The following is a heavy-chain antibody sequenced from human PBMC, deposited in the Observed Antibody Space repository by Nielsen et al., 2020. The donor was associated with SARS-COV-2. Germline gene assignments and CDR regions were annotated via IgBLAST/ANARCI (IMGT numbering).Heavy chain of an antibody. CDR2: ISYDGSNK. Sequence: GESLKISCAASGFTFSSYAMHWVRQAPGKGLEWVAVISYDGSNKYYADSVKGRFTISRDNSKNTLYLQMNSLRAEDTAVYYCARDQHYDSSGYYPTDAFDIWGQGTMVTVSS. J-gene: IGHJ3*02. V-gene: IGHV3-30-3*01. CDR1: GFTFSSYA. CDR3: ARDQHYDSSGYYPTDAFDI. D-gene: IGHD3-22*01.